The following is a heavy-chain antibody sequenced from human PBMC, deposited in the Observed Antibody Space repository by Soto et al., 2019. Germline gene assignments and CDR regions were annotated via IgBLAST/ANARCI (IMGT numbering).Heavy chain of an antibody. CDR1: GFTFSSYC. V-gene: IGHV3-33*06. D-gene: IGHD1-26*01. Sequence: PGGSLRLSCAASGFTFSSYCMHWGRQAPGKGLEWVAVIWYDGSNKYYADSVKGRFTISRDNSKNTLYLQMNSLRVEDTAVYYCAKFQSGSYGSDYWGQGTLVTVSS. CDR2: IWYDGSNK. J-gene: IGHJ4*02. CDR3: AKFQSGSYGSDY.